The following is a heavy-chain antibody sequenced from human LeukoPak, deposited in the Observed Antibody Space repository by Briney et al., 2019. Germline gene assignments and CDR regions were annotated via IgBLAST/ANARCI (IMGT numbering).Heavy chain of an antibody. CDR2: ISSSGSTI. CDR3: ARDEEYCSSTSCKHYYYYMDV. CDR1: GFTFSDYY. D-gene: IGHD2-2*01. J-gene: IGHJ6*03. V-gene: IGHV3-11*01. Sequence: GGSLRLSCAASGFTFSDYYMSWIRQAPGKGLEWVSYISSSGSTIYCADSVKGRFTISRDNAKNSLYLQMNSLRAEDTAVYYCARDEEYCSSTSCKHYYYYMDVWGKGTTVTVSS.